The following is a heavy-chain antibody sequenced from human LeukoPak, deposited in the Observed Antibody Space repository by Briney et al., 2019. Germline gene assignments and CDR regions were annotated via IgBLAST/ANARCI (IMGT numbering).Heavy chain of an antibody. Sequence: GRPLRLSCAASGFTFSSYGTHWVRQAPGKGLEWVADIWYDGSNKDYADSVKGRFTISRDNSKNTLYLQMNSLRAEDTAVYYCAKDRTQSRDFLDYWGQGTLVTVSP. V-gene: IGHV3-33*03. CDR1: GFTFSSYG. J-gene: IGHJ4*02. CDR2: IWYDGSNK. CDR3: AKDRTQSRDFLDY.